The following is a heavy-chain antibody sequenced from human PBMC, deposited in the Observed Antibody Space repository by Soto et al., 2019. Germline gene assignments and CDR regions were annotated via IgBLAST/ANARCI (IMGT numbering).Heavy chain of an antibody. V-gene: IGHV4-30-4*01. CDR1: GDSISSGDYY. J-gene: IGHJ4*02. CDR2: IYYSGNT. Sequence: SETLSLPCTVSGDSISSGDYYWSWIRQTPGKGLEWIGCIYYSGNTYYNPSLKSRFGISVDTSKNQLSLTLSSVTAADTAVYYSPRVPDYRSQGTLARVSS. CDR3: PRVPDY.